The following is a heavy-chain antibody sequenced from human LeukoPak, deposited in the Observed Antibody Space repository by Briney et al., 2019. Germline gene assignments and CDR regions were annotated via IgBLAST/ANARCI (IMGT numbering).Heavy chain of an antibody. V-gene: IGHV3-23*01. D-gene: IGHD2-21*02. CDR3: ASLKAYCGGDCYRPPFDY. CDR2: ISGSGGST. CDR1: GFTFSSYA. Sequence: PGGSLRLSCAASGFTFSSYAMSWVRQAPGKGLEWVSAISGSGGSTYYADSVKGRFTISRDNSKNTLYLQMNSLRAEDTAVYYCASLKAYCGGDCYRPPFDYWGQGTLVTVSS. J-gene: IGHJ4*02.